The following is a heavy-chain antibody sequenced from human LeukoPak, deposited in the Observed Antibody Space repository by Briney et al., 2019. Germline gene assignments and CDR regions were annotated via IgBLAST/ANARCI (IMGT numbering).Heavy chain of an antibody. J-gene: IGHJ4*02. Sequence: SGPTLVNPTQTLTLTCTFSGFSLTTTGVGVGWIRQTPGKALEWLALIYWNNDNRYSPSLRSRLTIIKDTSKNLVVLIMAYMNPADTATYHCAHYGDYRFTYYFDYWGQGTPGTVSS. D-gene: IGHD4-17*01. CDR1: GFSLTTTGVG. CDR2: IYWNNDN. CDR3: AHYGDYRFTYYFDY. V-gene: IGHV2-5*01.